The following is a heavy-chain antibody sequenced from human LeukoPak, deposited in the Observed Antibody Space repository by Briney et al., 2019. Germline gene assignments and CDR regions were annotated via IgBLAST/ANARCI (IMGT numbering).Heavy chain of an antibody. CDR1: GFTFSSYS. D-gene: IGHD1-7*01. Sequence: GGSLRLSCAASGFTFSSYSMNWVRQAPGKGLEWVSYISSSSSTIYYADSVKGRFTTSRDNAKNSLYLQMNSLRAEDTAVYYCTTGNYNKPFDYWGQGTLVTVSS. V-gene: IGHV3-48*01. CDR2: ISSSSSTI. J-gene: IGHJ4*02. CDR3: TTGNYNKPFDY.